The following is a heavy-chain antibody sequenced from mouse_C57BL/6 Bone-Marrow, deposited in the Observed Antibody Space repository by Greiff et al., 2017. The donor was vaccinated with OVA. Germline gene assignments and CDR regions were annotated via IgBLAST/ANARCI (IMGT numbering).Heavy chain of an antibody. V-gene: IGHV1-50*01. CDR2: IDPSDSYT. CDR1: GYTFTSYW. CDR3: ANLYHWYFDV. Sequence: VQLQQPGAELVKPGASVKLSCKASGYTFTSYWMQWVKQRPGQGLEWIGEIDPSDSYTNYNQKFKGKATLTVDTSSSTAYMQLSSLTSEDSAVYYCANLYHWYFDVWGTGTTVTVSS. J-gene: IGHJ1*03.